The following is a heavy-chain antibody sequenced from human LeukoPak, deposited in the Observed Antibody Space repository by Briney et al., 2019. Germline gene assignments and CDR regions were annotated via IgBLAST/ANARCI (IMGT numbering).Heavy chain of an antibody. CDR2: MNPNSGNT. CDR3: AREGGSYSADIYYFDY. CDR1: GYTFTSYD. V-gene: IGHV1-8*01. J-gene: IGHJ4*02. D-gene: IGHD1-26*01. Sequence: ASVKVSCKASGYTFTSYDINWVRQATGQGLEWMGWMNPNSGNTGYAQKFQGRVTMTRNTSISTAYMELSSLRSDDTAVYYCAREGGSYSADIYYFDYWGQGTLVTVSS.